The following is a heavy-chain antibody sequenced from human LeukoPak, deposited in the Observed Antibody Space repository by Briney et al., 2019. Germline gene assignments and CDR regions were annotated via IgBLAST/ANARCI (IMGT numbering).Heavy chain of an antibody. J-gene: IGHJ2*01. CDR3: ARLSEVRDGYNFSSRFSPPWYFDL. CDR2: ISSSSSSI. V-gene: IGHV3-21*01. CDR1: GFTVSSNY. D-gene: IGHD5-24*01. Sequence: GGSLRLSCAASGFTVSSNYMSWVRQAPGKGLEWVSSISSSSSSIYYADSVKGRFTISRDNAKNSLYLQMNSLRAEDTAVYYCARLSEVRDGYNFSSRFSPPWYFDLWGRGTLVTVSS.